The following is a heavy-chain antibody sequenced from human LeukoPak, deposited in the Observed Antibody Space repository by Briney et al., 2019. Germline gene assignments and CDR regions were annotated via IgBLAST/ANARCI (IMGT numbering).Heavy chain of an antibody. CDR1: GFTFSSYE. CDR3: ARERGGGSCYDY. Sequence: PGGSLRLSCAASGFTFSSYEMNWVRQAPGKGLEWVSYISSSSSYIYYADSVKGRFTISRDNAKNSLYLQMNSLRAEDTAVYYCARERGGGSCYDYWGQGTLVTVSS. CDR2: ISSSSSYI. D-gene: IGHD2-15*01. V-gene: IGHV3-21*05. J-gene: IGHJ4*02.